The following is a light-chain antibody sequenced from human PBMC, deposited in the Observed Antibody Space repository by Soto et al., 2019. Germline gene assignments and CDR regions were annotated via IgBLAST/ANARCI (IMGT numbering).Light chain of an antibody. CDR3: QQYGSLPLT. CDR1: QSVSSSY. J-gene: IGKJ4*01. V-gene: IGKV3-20*01. Sequence: EIVLTQSPGTLSLSPGERATLSCRASQSVSSSYLAWYQRKPGQAPRLLIYAASNRAADIPDRFSGSGSGTAFTLAISRLEPEDFALYYCQQYGSLPLTFGGGTNLEIK. CDR2: AAS.